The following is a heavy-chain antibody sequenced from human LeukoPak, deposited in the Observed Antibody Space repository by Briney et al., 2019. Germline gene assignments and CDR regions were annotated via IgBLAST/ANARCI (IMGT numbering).Heavy chain of an antibody. D-gene: IGHD4-17*01. V-gene: IGHV4-30-4*01. CDR1: GGSISSGDYY. CDR2: IYYSGST. J-gene: IGHJ4*02. Sequence: SETLSLTCTVSGGSISSGDYYWSWIRQPPGKGLEWIGYIYYSGSTYYNPSLKSRVTISVDTSKNQFSLKLSSVTAADTAVYYCAREATVTTAGFDYWGQGTLVTVSS. CDR3: AREATVTTAGFDY.